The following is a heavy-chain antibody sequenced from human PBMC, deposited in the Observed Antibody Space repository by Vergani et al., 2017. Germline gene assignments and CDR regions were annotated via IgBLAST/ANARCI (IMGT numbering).Heavy chain of an antibody. CDR2: INAGNGNT. D-gene: IGHD5-12*01. V-gene: IGHV1-3*01. Sequence: QVQLVQSGAEVKKPGASVKVSCKASGYTFTSYAMHWVRQAPGQRLEWMGWINAGNGNTKYSQKFQGRVTITRDTSASTAYMELSSLRSEDTAVYYCARDSTEYSGYEHFDYWGQGTLVTVSS. J-gene: IGHJ4*02. CDR3: ARDSTEYSGYEHFDY. CDR1: GYTFTSYA.